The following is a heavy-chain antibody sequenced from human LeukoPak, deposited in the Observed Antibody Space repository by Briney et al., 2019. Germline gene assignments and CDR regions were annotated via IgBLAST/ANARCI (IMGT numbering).Heavy chain of an antibody. Sequence: SETLSLTCSVSGGSMNSYYWSWIRQSPGKGLEWIGYIYYSGSTYYNPSLKSRVTISVDTSKNQFSLKLSSVTAADTAVYYCARQPGYYDSSGYYPLPYYYGMDVWGQGTTVTVSS. CDR2: IYYSGST. D-gene: IGHD3-22*01. V-gene: IGHV4-59*04. CDR3: ARQPGYYDSSGYYPLPYYYGMDV. CDR1: GGSMNSYY. J-gene: IGHJ6*02.